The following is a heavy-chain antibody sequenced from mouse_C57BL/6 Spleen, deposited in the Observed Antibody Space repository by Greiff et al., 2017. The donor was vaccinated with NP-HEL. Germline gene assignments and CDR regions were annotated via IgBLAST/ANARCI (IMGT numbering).Heavy chain of an antibody. D-gene: IGHD4-1*01. CDR2: IDPSDSYT. J-gene: IGHJ4*01. CDR3: ARSPLGRQAMEY. V-gene: IGHV1-50*01. CDR1: GYTFTSYW. Sequence: QVQLQQPGAELVKPGASVKLSCKASGYTFTSYWMQWVKQRPGQGLEWIGEIDPSDSYTKYTQKFKGKATLTVDTSSSTAYMQLSSLTSEDSAVYYCARSPLGRQAMEYWGQGASVTVAS.